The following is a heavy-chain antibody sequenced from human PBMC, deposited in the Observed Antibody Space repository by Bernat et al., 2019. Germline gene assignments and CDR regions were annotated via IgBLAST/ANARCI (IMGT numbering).Heavy chain of an antibody. CDR2: IIPIFGTA. J-gene: IGHJ6*03. Sequence: QVQLVQSGAEVKKPGSSVKVSCKASGGTFSSYAISWVRQAPGQGLEWMGGIIPIFGTANYAQKFQGRVTSTADESTSTAYMELSSLRSEDTAVYYCATGYCSGGSCYQVPYYYYMDVWGKGTTVTVSS. CDR1: GGTFSSYA. V-gene: IGHV1-69*01. D-gene: IGHD2-15*01. CDR3: ATGYCSGGSCYQVPYYYYMDV.